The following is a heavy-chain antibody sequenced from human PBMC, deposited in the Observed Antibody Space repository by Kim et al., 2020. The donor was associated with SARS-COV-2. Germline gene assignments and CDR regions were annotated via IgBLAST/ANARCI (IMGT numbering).Heavy chain of an antibody. Sequence: GGSLRLSCAASGFTFSGSAMHWVRQASGKGLEWVGRIRSKANSYATAYAASVKGRFTISRDDSKNTAYLQMNSLKTEDTAVYYCTAGWSSSWYLVGMDVWGQGTTVTVSS. D-gene: IGHD6-13*01. J-gene: IGHJ6*02. CDR1: GFTFSGSA. CDR2: IRSKANSYAT. V-gene: IGHV3-73*01. CDR3: TAGWSSSWYLVGMDV.